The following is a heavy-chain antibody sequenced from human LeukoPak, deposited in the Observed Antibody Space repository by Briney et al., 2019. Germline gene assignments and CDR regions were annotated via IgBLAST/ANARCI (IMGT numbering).Heavy chain of an antibody. CDR1: GGSISSYY. J-gene: IGHJ4*02. Sequence: SETLSLTCTVSGGSISSYYWSWIRQPPGKGLEWIGYIYYSGSTNYNPSLKSRVTISVDTSKNQFSLKLSSVTAADTAVYYCARVLAVAGTMGYWGQGTLVTVSS. D-gene: IGHD6-19*01. CDR3: ARVLAVAGTMGY. CDR2: IYYSGST. V-gene: IGHV4-59*12.